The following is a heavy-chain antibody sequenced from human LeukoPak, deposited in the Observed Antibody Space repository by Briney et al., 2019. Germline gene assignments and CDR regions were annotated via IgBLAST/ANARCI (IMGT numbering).Heavy chain of an antibody. CDR1: GGTFSSYA. CDR2: IIPIFGTA. CDR3: ARVGYYYGSGSYYHFDY. Sequence: ASVKVSCKAPGGTFSSYAISWVRQAPGQGLEWMGGIIPIFGTANYAQKFQGRVTITTDESTSTAYMELSSLRSEDTAVYYCARVGYYYGSGSYYHFDYWGQGTLVTVSS. V-gene: IGHV1-69*05. D-gene: IGHD3-10*01. J-gene: IGHJ4*02.